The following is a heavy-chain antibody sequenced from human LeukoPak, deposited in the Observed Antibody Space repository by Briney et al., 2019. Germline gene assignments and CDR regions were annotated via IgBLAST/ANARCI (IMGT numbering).Heavy chain of an antibody. J-gene: IGHJ5*02. V-gene: IGHV4-34*01. D-gene: IGHD3-3*01. CDR3: ARERKILLEWLFPSGSWFDP. Sequence: PSETLPLTCAVYGGSFSGYYWSWIRQPPGKGLEWIGSIYHSGSTYYNPSLKSRVTISVDTSKNQFSLKLSSVTAADTAVYYCARERKILLEWLFPSGSWFDPWGQGTLVTVSS. CDR2: IYHSGST. CDR1: GGSFSGYY.